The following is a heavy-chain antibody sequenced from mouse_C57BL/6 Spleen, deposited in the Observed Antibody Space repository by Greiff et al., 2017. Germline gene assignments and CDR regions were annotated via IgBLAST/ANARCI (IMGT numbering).Heavy chain of an antibody. CDR3: ARFYSIEGYYFDY. D-gene: IGHD2-1*01. CDR2: INPSNGGT. CDR1: GYTFTSYW. J-gene: IGHJ2*01. Sequence: QVQLKQPGTELVKPGASVKLSCKASGYTFTSYWMHWVKQRPGQGLEWIGNINPSNGGTNYNEKFKRKATLTVATSSSTAYMQLSSLTSEDSAVYYCARFYSIEGYYFDYGGQGTTLTVSS. V-gene: IGHV1-53*01.